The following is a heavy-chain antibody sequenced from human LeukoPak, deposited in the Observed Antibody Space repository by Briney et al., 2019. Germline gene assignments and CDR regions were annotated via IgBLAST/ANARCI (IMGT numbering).Heavy chain of an antibody. D-gene: IGHD5-24*01. CDR1: GFTFDDYA. J-gene: IGHJ4*02. V-gene: IGHV3-9*01. Sequence: GGSLRLSCAASGFTFDDYAMHWVRQAPGKGLEWVSGISWNSGSIGYADSVKGRFTISRDNAKNSLYLQMNSLRAEDTALYYCAKDDNDGDGYNSALDYWGQGTLVTVSS. CDR3: AKDDNDGDGYNSALDY. CDR2: ISWNSGSI.